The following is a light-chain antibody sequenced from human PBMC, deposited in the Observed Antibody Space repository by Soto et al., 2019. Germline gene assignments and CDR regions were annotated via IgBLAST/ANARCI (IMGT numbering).Light chain of an antibody. J-gene: IGKJ5*01. V-gene: IGKV1-5*01. Sequence: DFQMTQSPSSLSASLGDRVTITCRASRPINTWLAWYQQKPGEAPKLLIYDASILERGVPSRFSGSGSGTEFTLTISSLQPDDFATYYCQQYNSYSVTFGQGTRLEIK. CDR1: RPINTW. CDR3: QQYNSYSVT. CDR2: DAS.